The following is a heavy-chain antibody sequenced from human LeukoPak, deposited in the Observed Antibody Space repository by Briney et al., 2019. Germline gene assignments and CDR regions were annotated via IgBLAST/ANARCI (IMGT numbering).Heavy chain of an antibody. CDR1: GGSISSSSYY. D-gene: IGHD6-13*01. Sequence: PSETLSLTCTVSGGSISSSSYYWGWIRQPPGKGLEWIGSIYYSGSTYYNPSLKSRVTISVDTSKNQFSLKLSSVTAADTAVYYCARLSSSWTPYFDYWGQGTLVTVSS. J-gene: IGHJ4*02. CDR2: IYYSGST. V-gene: IGHV4-39*01. CDR3: ARLSSSWTPYFDY.